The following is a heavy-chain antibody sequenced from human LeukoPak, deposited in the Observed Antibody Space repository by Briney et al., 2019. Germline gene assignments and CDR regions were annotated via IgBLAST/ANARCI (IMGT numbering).Heavy chain of an antibody. Sequence: ASVKVSCKTSGYTFTSYGLYWMRQAPGQGLEWMGWISAYNGDTNYAQKLQGRVTMTTDTSTSTAYMELRSLRSDDTAVYYCARGLELLPSYYYGMDVWGQGTTVTVSS. CDR2: ISAYNGDT. CDR1: GYTFTSYG. D-gene: IGHD3-10*01. V-gene: IGHV1-18*01. J-gene: IGHJ6*02. CDR3: ARGLELLPSYYYGMDV.